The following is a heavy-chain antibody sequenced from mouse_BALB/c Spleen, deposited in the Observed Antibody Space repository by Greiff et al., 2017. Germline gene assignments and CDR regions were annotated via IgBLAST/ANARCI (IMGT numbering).Heavy chain of an antibody. J-gene: IGHJ3*01. CDR3: ARNYGSSSWFAY. Sequence: EVQGVESGGDLVKPGGSLKLSCAASGFTFSSYGMSWVRQTPDKRLEWVATISSGGSCTYYPDSVKGRFTISRDNAKNTLYLQMSSLKSEDTAMYYCARNYGSSSWFAYWGQGTLVTVSA. CDR2: ISSGGSCT. CDR1: GFTFSSYG. V-gene: IGHV5-6*01. D-gene: IGHD1-1*01.